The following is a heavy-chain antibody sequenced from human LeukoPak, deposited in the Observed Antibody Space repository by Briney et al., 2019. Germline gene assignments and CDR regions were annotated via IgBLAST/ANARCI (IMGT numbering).Heavy chain of an antibody. D-gene: IGHD2-15*01. V-gene: IGHV1-58*01. CDR2: IVVGSGNT. CDR3: AREAASSDSYYFDY. CDR1: GFTFTSSA. J-gene: IGHJ4*02. Sequence: SVKVSCKASGFTFTSSAVQWVRQARGQRLEWIGWIVVGSGNTNYAQKFQGRVTITADESTSTAYMELSSLRSEDTAVYYCAREAASSDSYYFDYWGQGTLVTVSS.